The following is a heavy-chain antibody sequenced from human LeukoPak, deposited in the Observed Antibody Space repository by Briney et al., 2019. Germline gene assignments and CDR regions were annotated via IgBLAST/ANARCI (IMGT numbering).Heavy chain of an antibody. CDR3: ARGVLRQQLAARQYYGMDV. J-gene: IGHJ6*02. CDR2: INHSGST. CDR1: GGSFSGYY. V-gene: IGHV4-34*01. Sequence: SETLSLTCAVYGGSFSGYYWSWIRQPPGKGLEWIGEINHSGSTNYNPSLESRVTISVDTSKNQFSLKLSSVTAADTAVYYCARGVLRQQLAARQYYGMDVWGQGTTVTVSS. D-gene: IGHD6-13*01.